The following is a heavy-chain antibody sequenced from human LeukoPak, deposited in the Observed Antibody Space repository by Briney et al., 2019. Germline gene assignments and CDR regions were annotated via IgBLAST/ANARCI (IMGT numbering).Heavy chain of an antibody. CDR1: GFTFSIYS. Sequence: GGSLRLSCAASGFTFSIYSMSWGCETPGGGLEWGSSISSSSNYIYYADSLKGRFSSSRDNAKTSLYLQMNSLRGEDTAVYYCARGPVAATSYFDYWGQGTLVTVSS. CDR3: ARGPVAATSYFDY. D-gene: IGHD2-15*01. V-gene: IGHV3-21*01. J-gene: IGHJ4*02. CDR2: ISSSSNYI.